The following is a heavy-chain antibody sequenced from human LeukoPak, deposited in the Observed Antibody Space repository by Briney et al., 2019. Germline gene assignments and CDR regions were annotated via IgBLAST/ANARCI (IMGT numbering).Heavy chain of an antibody. CDR2: INAGNGNT. V-gene: IGHV1-3*01. D-gene: IGHD6-19*01. CDR1: GYTFTSYA. Sequence: ASVKVSCKASGYTFTSYAMHWVRQAPGQRLEWMGWINAGNGNTKYSQKFQGRVTITRDTSASTAYMELSSLRSEGTAVYYCARDRAYSSGWYAYWGQGTLVTVSS. CDR3: ARDRAYSSGWYAY. J-gene: IGHJ4*02.